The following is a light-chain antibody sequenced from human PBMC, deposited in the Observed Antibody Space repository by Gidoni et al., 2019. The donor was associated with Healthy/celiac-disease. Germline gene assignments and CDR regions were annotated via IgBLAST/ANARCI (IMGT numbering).Light chain of an antibody. CDR1: QSVLYSSNNKNY. Sequence: DIVLTQSPASLTVSLGERATLNCKSSQSVLYSSNNKNYLAWYQQKPGQPPKLLIYWASTRESGVPDRFSGSGSGTDFTLPISSLQSEDVAVYFFQQYYSTPVTFGQGTKVEIK. V-gene: IGKV4-1*01. J-gene: IGKJ1*01. CDR2: WAS. CDR3: QQYYSTPVT.